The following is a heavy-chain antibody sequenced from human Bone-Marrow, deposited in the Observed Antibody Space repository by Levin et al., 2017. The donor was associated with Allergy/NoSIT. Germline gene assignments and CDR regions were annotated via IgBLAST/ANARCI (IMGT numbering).Heavy chain of an antibody. Sequence: GGSLRLSCAASAFTFSSYWMSWVRQAPGKGLEWVAIIKQDGSEKYYVDSVKGRFTISRDNAKNSLYLQMNSLRAEDTAVYYCARGSGWLFDYWGQGTLVTVSS. CDR1: AFTFSSYW. CDR3: ARGSGWLFDY. V-gene: IGHV3-7*01. J-gene: IGHJ4*02. CDR2: IKQDGSEK. D-gene: IGHD6-19*01.